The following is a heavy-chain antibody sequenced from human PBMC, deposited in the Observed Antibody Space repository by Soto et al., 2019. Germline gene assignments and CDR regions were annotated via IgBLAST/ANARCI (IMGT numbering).Heavy chain of an antibody. V-gene: IGHV4-30-2*01. D-gene: IGHD2-8*01. CDR2: IYHSRST. J-gene: IGHJ5*02. CDR3: ARNGDCTRPGCIVGWFDP. CDR1: GTSFSGGGYS. Sequence: TLSLTCAVSGTSFSGGGYSWSWIRQPPGKGLEWIGYIYHSRSTYYNPSLKSRVTISVDRSKNQFYLDLNSVTAADTAMYYCARNGDCTRPGCIVGWFDPWGPGTLVTVSS.